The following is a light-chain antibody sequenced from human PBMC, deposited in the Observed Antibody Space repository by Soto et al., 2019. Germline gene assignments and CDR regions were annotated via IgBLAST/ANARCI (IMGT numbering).Light chain of an antibody. CDR1: QGISNY. CDR2: AAS. V-gene: IGKV1-27*01. CDR3: QNYNGAPRT. J-gene: IGKJ1*01. Sequence: DIQMTQSPSSLSASVGDRVTITCRASQGISNYLDWYQHKPGQVTKLLIFAASTLQSGVPARFSGSGSGTDFTLTISSLQPEDVATYYCQNYNGAPRTFGQGTKVEIK.